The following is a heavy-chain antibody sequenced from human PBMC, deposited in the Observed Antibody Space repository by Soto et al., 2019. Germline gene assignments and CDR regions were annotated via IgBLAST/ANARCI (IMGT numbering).Heavy chain of an antibody. J-gene: IGHJ6*03. CDR3: ARDLPARGRYYYCYVAV. CDR1: GYTFTSYA. D-gene: IGHD2-2*01. Sequence: ASVKVSCKASGYTFTSYAMHWVRQAPGQRLEWMGWINAGNGNTKYSQKFQGRVTITRDTSASTAYMELSSLRSEDTAVYYCARDLPARGRYYYCYVAVGGKGTTVTGFS. CDR2: INAGNGNT. V-gene: IGHV1-3*01.